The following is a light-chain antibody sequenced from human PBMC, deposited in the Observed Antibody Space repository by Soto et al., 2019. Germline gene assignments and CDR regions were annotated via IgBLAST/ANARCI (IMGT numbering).Light chain of an antibody. V-gene: IGKV3-20*01. CDR2: GAS. J-gene: IGKJ1*01. Sequence: NVLPHSPDTLSLAPLYRATLSFMSSQIVSGSYLACYQQKSGQAPRLLIYGASSRATGIPDRFSGSGSGTDFTLTISRLEPEDFAVYYFEQYGSSLRTFSQGTKVDIK. CDR3: EQYGSSLRT. CDR1: QIVSGSY.